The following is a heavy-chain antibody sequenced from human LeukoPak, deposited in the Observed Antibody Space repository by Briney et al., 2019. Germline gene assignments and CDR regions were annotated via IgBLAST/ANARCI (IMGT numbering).Heavy chain of an antibody. CDR3: ARVGDYGDPVVIDY. CDR1: GGSISSSSYY. J-gene: IGHJ4*02. CDR2: IYYSGST. Sequence: SETLSLTCTVSGGSISSSSYYWGWIRQPPGKGLEWIGSIYYSGSTNYNPSLKSRVTISVDTSKNQFSLKLSSVTAADTAVYYCARVGDYGDPVVIDYWGQGTLVTVSS. V-gene: IGHV4-39*07. D-gene: IGHD4-17*01.